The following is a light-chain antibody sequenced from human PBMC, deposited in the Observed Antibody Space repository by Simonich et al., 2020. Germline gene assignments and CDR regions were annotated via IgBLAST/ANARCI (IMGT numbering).Light chain of an antibody. J-gene: IGLJ3*02. V-gene: IGLV2-11*01. CDR3: CSYASSYTV. Sequence: QSALTQPRSVSGSPGQSVTISCTGTSSDVGGYNYVSWYQQHPGKAPKLMIYDVSKRPSWVTDRFSGSKSGNTASLTISGLQAEDEADYYCCSYASSYTVFGGGTKLTVL. CDR1: SSDVGGYNY. CDR2: DVS.